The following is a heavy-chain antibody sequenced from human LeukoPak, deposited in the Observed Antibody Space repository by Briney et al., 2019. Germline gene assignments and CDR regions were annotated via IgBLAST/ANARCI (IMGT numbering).Heavy chain of an antibody. V-gene: IGHV4-39*07. CDR2: IYYSGST. Sequence: SETLSLTCTVSGGSISSSSYYWGWIRQPPGKGLEWIGSIYYSGSTYYNPSLKSRVTISVDTSKNQFSLKLSSVTAADTAVYYCARARGWNPPVGWFDPWSQGTLVTVSS. D-gene: IGHD6-19*01. CDR3: ARARGWNPPVGWFDP. J-gene: IGHJ5*02. CDR1: GGSISSSSYY.